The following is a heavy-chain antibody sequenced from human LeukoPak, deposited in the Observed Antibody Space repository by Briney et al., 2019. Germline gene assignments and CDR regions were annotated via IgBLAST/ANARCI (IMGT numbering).Heavy chain of an antibody. CDR3: AREGYSGSFGDLDY. CDR1: GYTFTGYY. J-gene: IGHJ4*02. V-gene: IGHV1-2*02. CDR2: INPNSGGT. Sequence: ASVKVPCKASGYTFTGYYMHWVRQAPGQGLEWMGWINPNSGGTNYAQKFQGRVTMTRDTSISTAYMELSRLRSDDTAVYYCAREGYSGSFGDLDYWGQGTLVTVSS. D-gene: IGHD1-26*01.